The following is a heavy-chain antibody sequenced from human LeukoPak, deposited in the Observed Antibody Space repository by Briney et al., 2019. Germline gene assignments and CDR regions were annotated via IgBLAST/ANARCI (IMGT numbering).Heavy chain of an antibody. CDR3: ARQAGSRDYYYMDV. Sequence: SETLSLTCTVSGGSISSYYWSWIRQPPGKGLEWIGYIYTSGSTNYNPSLKSRVTISVDTSKNQLSLKLSSVTAADTAVYYCARQAGSRDYYYMDVWGKGTTVTVSS. CDR2: IYTSGST. V-gene: IGHV4-4*09. CDR1: GGSISSYY. J-gene: IGHJ6*03. D-gene: IGHD3-10*01.